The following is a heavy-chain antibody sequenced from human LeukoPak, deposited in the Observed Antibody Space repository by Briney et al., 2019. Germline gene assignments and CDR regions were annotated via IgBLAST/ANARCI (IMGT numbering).Heavy chain of an antibody. V-gene: IGHV1-69*13. CDR1: GGTFSSYA. CDR3: AREGPGYCSGGSCPGSYYYGMDV. Sequence: SVKVSCKASGGTFSSYAISWVRQAPGQGLERMGGIIPIFGTANYAQKFQGRVTITADESTSTAYMELRSLRSDDTAVYYCAREGPGYCSGGSCPGSYYYGMDVWGQGTTVTVSS. CDR2: IIPIFGTA. D-gene: IGHD2-15*01. J-gene: IGHJ6*02.